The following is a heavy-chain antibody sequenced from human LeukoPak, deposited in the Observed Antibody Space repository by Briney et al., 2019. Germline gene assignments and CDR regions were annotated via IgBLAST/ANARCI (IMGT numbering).Heavy chain of an antibody. V-gene: IGHV3-33*01. D-gene: IGHD2-2*01. CDR3: ARAHDIVVVPAAPGDIDY. J-gene: IGHJ4*02. CDR1: GFTFSSYG. CDR2: IWYDGSNK. Sequence: GGSLRLSCAASGFTFSSYGMHWVRQAPGKGLEWVAVIWYDGSNKYYADSVKGRFTISRDNSKNTLYLQMNSLRAEDTAVYYCARAHDIVVVPAAPGDIDYWGQGTLVTVSS.